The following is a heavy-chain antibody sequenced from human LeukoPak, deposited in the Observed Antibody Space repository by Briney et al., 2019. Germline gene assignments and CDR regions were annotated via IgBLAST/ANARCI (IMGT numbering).Heavy chain of an antibody. CDR3: AVSVRFVRVWHFFNK. D-gene: IGHD2/OR15-2a*01. V-gene: IGHV3-23*01. J-gene: IGHJ4*02. CDR2: ISESGAIT. Sequence: GGSLRLSCAASGFTFSTYAMNWVRQAPGKGLKWVSGISESGAITHYADSVKGRFTISRDNSKNTVFLQMNSLRAEDTALYYCAVSVRFVRVWHFFNKWGQGTQVTVSS. CDR1: GFTFSTYA.